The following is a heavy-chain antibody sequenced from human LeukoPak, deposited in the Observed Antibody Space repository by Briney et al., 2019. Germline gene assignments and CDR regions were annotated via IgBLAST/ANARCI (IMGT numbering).Heavy chain of an antibody. V-gene: IGHV4-34*01. CDR1: GFTFSSYA. CDR2: INHSGST. J-gene: IGHJ3*02. Sequence: GSLRLSCAASGFTFSSYAMSWVRQAPGKGLEWLGEINHSGSTNYNASLKSRVTISVDTSKNHFSLKLSSVTAADTAVYYCAREEDCSGGICYLGNAFDIWGQGTMVTVSS. CDR3: AREEDCSGGICYLGNAFDI. D-gene: IGHD2-15*01.